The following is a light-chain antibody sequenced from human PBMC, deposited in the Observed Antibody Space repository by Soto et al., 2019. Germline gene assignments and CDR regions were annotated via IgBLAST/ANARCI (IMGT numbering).Light chain of an antibody. CDR1: QSVLYSSNNKNY. Sequence: DIVMTQSPDSLAVSLGERATINCKSSQSVLYSSNNKNYLAWYQQKPGPPPKLLIYWAPTRESGVPDRFSAGGAGTDLPLPISILQGEDRAVYYCQQHYCSPRTFGQGTKVEIK. CDR2: WAP. V-gene: IGKV4-1*01. CDR3: QQHYCSPRT. J-gene: IGKJ1*01.